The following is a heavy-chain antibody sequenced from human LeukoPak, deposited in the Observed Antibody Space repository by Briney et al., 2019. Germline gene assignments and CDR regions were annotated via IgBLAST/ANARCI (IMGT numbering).Heavy chain of an antibody. CDR1: GGSISSGGYS. Sequence: PSQTLSLTCAVSGGSISSGGYSWSWIRQHPGKGLEWIGYIYYSGSTYYNLSLKSRVTISVDTSKNQFSLKLSSVTAADTAVYYCARGVGRNQYYDFWSGYYLNWFDPWGQGTLVTVSS. J-gene: IGHJ5*02. D-gene: IGHD3-3*01. CDR3: ARGVGRNQYYDFWSGYYLNWFDP. V-gene: IGHV4-31*11. CDR2: IYYSGST.